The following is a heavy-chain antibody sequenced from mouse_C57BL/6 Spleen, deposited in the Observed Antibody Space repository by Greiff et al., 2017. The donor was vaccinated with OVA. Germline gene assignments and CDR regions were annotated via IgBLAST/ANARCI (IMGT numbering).Heavy chain of an antibody. CDR2: IYPGSGNT. V-gene: IGHV1-66*01. Sequence: VQLQQSGPELVKPGASVKISCKASGYSFTSYYIHWVKQRPGQGLEWIGWIYPGSGNTKYNEKFKGKATLTADTSSSTAYMQLSSLTSEDSAVYYCAKLGRENYFDYRGQGTTLTVSS. J-gene: IGHJ2*01. CDR3: AKLGRENYFDY. D-gene: IGHD4-1*01. CDR1: GYSFTSYY.